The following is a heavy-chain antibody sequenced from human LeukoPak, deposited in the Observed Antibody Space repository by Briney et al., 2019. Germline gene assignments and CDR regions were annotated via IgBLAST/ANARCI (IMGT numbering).Heavy chain of an antibody. Sequence: SETLSLTCAVYGGSFSGYYWSWIRQPPGKGLEWIGEINHSGSTNYNPSLKSRVTISVDTSKNQFSLKLSSVTAADTAVYYCARHAGSLQLWFSLQYYFDYWGQGTLVTVSS. V-gene: IGHV4-34*01. D-gene: IGHD5-18*01. J-gene: IGHJ4*02. CDR1: GGSFSGYY. CDR2: INHSGST. CDR3: ARHAGSLQLWFSLQYYFDY.